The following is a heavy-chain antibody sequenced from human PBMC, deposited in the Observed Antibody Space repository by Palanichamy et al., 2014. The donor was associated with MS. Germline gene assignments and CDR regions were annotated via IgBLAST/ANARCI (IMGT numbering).Heavy chain of an antibody. CDR3: VRDGASCGGDCYSWYFQE. V-gene: IGHV3-66*01. CDR1: GFTVSSDY. D-gene: IGHD2-21*02. Sequence: EVQRGGSLGEGVGPASGGPVRLSCAASGFTVSSDYMSWVRQAPGKGLEWVAVIYGGGSTFYADSVKGRFTISRDHSKNTLYLHMNNLRAEDTAVYYCVRDGASCGGDCYSWYFQEWGQGTLVTVSS. J-gene: IGHJ1*01. CDR2: IYGGGST.